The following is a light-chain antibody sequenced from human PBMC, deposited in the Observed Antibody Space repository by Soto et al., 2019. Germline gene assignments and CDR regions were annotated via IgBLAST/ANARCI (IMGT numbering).Light chain of an antibody. CDR1: QDIVNY. J-gene: IGKJ4*01. CDR3: QQYDSVPIT. CDR2: DAS. V-gene: IGKV1-33*01. Sequence: DIQMTQSPSSLSASLGARVTITCQASQDIVNYLNWYQQKPGKAPNLLIYDASSLETGGPSRFSGRGSGTHFTLTISSLHPEDAGTYYCQQYDSVPITFGGGTKVEIK.